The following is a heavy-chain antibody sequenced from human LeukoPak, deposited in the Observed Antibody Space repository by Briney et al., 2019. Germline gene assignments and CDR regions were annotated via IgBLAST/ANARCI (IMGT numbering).Heavy chain of an antibody. J-gene: IGHJ5*02. V-gene: IGHV4-39*01. CDR2: IYYGGST. Sequence: KPSETLSLTCTVSGGSISSSSYYWGWIRQPPGKGLEWIGRIYYGGSTYCNPSLKSRVTIFVDPSNNHFSLKLNSVTAADTAVYYCARQYRKYAGDWFDPWGQGTLVTVSS. CDR3: ARQYRKYAGDWFDP. D-gene: IGHD4-11*01. CDR1: GGSISSSSYY.